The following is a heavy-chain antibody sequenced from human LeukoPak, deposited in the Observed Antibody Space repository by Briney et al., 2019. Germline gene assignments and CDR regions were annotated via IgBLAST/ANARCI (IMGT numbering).Heavy chain of an antibody. J-gene: IGHJ6*02. CDR3: ARHDPVGHFLRGMDV. D-gene: IGHD2/OR15-2a*01. Sequence: SETLSLTCAVSGGSISGYFWSWSRQPPGKGLEWIGYIYYTGSTIYNPSLRSRVSMSVDVSKNQFSLNLSSVTAADTAVYYCARHDPVGHFLRGMDVWGQGNPGHRLL. CDR1: GGSISGYF. CDR2: IYYTGST. V-gene: IGHV4-59*08.